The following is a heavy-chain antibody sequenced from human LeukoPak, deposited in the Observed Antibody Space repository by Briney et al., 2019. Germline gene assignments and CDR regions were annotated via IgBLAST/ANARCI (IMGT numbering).Heavy chain of an antibody. Sequence: SETLSLTCTVSGGSISSYYWSWIRQPPGKGLEWIGYIYYSGSTNYNPSLKSRVTISVDTSKNQFSLKLSSVTAADTAVYYCARDRDSSGYYNWFDPWGPGTLVTVSS. V-gene: IGHV4-59*01. J-gene: IGHJ5*02. CDR3: ARDRDSSGYYNWFDP. CDR1: GGSISSYY. CDR2: IYYSGST. D-gene: IGHD3-22*01.